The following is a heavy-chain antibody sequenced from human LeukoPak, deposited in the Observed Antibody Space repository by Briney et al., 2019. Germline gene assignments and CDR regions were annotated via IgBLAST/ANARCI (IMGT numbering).Heavy chain of an antibody. CDR1: GFTFSSYA. V-gene: IGHV3-23*01. CDR2: ISGSGGST. CDR3: AKAPLWFGGEGYFDY. D-gene: IGHD3-10*01. Sequence: GGSLRLSCAVSGFTFSSYAMSWVRQAPGKGLEWVSAISGSGGSTYYADSVKGRFTISRDNSKNTLYLQMNSLRAEDTAVYYCAKAPLWFGGEGYFDYWGQGTLVTVSS. J-gene: IGHJ4*02.